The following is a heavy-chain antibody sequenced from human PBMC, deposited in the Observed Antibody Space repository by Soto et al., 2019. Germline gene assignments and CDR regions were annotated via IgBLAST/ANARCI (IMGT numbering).Heavy chain of an antibody. CDR2: MNPNSGNT. J-gene: IGHJ4*02. V-gene: IGHV1-8*01. D-gene: IGHD6-13*01. CDR3: AREKSSGYDY. CDR1: GYTFTSYD. Sequence: QVQLVQSGAEVKKPGASVKVSCKASGYTFTSYDINWVRQATGQGLEWMGWMNPNSGNTGYAQKFQGRVTMTRNTSLSTAYMELTTLTSEDTAVYYSAREKSSGYDYWGQGTLVTVSS.